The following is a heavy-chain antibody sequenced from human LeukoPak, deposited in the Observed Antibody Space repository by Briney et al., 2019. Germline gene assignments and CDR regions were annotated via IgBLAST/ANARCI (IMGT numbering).Heavy chain of an antibody. D-gene: IGHD6-13*01. CDR1: GYTFTSYG. Sequence: ASVKVSCKASGYTFTSYGISWVRQAPGQGLEWMGWISAYNGNTNYAQKLQGRVTMTTDTSTSTAYMELRSLRSDDTAVYYCARDLTGSSWYSGYYYGMDVWGQGTTVTVSS. V-gene: IGHV1-18*01. CDR3: ARDLTGSSWYSGYYYGMDV. J-gene: IGHJ6*02. CDR2: ISAYNGNT.